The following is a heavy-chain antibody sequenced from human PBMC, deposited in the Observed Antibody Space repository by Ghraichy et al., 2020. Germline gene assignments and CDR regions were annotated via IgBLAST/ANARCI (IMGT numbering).Heavy chain of an antibody. D-gene: IGHD3-22*01. Sequence: ASVKVSCKASGYTFTSYGISWVRQAPGQGLEWMGWISAYNGNTNSVQKLQGRVTMTTDTATSTGYMELRSLRSDDTAVYYCARALYYYDSSCPDYWGQGTLVTVSS. CDR1: GYTFTSYG. CDR2: ISAYNGNT. J-gene: IGHJ4*02. CDR3: ARALYYYDSSCPDY. V-gene: IGHV1-18*01.